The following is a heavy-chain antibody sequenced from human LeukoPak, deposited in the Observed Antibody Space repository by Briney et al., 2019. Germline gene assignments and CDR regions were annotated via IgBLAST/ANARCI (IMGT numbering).Heavy chain of an antibody. CDR3: ARDSGTWSSWPFDY. V-gene: IGHV3-21*01. CDR1: GFTFSSHG. J-gene: IGHJ4*02. CDR2: ISSASSHI. D-gene: IGHD6-13*01. Sequence: PGGSLRLSCAASGFTFSSHGMHWVRQAPGKGLEWVSSISSASSHIYYADSVKGRFTISRDNTKNSLYLQMNSLRAEDTAVYYCARDSGTWSSWPFDYWGQGTLVTVSS.